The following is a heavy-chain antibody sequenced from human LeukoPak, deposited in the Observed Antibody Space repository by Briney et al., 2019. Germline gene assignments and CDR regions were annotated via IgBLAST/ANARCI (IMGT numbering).Heavy chain of an antibody. CDR2: INHSGST. CDR3: ARRNRYCSGGSCYGALDY. D-gene: IGHD2-15*01. J-gene: IGHJ4*02. Sequence: SETLSLTCAVYGGSFSGYYWSWIRQPPAKGLEWIGEINHSGSTNYNQSLKSRVTISVDTSKNQFSLKLNSVTAADTAVYYCARRNRYCSGGSCYGALDYWGQGTLVTVSS. V-gene: IGHV4-34*01. CDR1: GGSFSGYY.